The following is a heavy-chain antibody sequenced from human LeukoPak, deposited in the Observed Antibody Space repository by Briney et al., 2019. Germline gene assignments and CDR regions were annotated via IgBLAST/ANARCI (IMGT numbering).Heavy chain of an antibody. V-gene: IGHV3-48*01. CDR3: ARDGRFSAAAGTL. D-gene: IGHD6-13*01. J-gene: IGHJ4*02. CDR2: ISSSSSTI. Sequence: GGSLRLSCAASGFTFSSYSMNWVRQAPGKGLEWVSYISSSSSTIYYADSVKGRFTISRDNAKNSLYLQMNSLRAEDTAVYYCARDGRFSAAAGTLWGQGTLVTVSS. CDR1: GFTFSSYS.